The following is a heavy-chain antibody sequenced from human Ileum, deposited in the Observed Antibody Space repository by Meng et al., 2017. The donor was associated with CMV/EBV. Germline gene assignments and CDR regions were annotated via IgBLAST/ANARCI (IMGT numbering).Heavy chain of an antibody. V-gene: IGHV4-61*01. Sequence: SETLSLTCTVSGGSVSSGSYYWSWIRQPPGKGLEWIGYIYYSGSTNYNPSLKSRVTISVDTSKNQFSLKLSSVTAADTAVYYCARDGREECSSTSCYMSYGMDVWGQGTTVTVSS. J-gene: IGHJ6*02. CDR1: GGSVSSGSYY. CDR3: ARDGREECSSTSCYMSYGMDV. D-gene: IGHD2-2*02. CDR2: IYYSGST.